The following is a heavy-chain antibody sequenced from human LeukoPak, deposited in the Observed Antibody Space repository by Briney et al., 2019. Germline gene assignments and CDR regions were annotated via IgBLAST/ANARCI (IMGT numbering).Heavy chain of an antibody. V-gene: IGHV1-3*01. CDR2: INAGNGNT. Sequence: ASVKASCKASGYTFTSYAMHWVRQAPGQRLEWMGWINAGNGNTKYSQKFQGRVTITRDTSASTAYMELSSLRSEDTAVYYCARAPITMVRGSWFDPWGQGTLVTVSS. D-gene: IGHD3-10*01. CDR1: GYTFTSYA. CDR3: ARAPITMVRGSWFDP. J-gene: IGHJ5*02.